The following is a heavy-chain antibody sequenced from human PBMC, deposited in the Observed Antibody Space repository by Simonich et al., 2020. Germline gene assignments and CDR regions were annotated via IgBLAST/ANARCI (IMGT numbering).Heavy chain of an antibody. CDR1: GGSFSGYY. D-gene: IGHD1-26*01. Sequence: QVQLQQWGAGLLKPSETLSLTCAVYGGSFSGYYWSWNRQPPRKGPVWIGEIIHSGRTNYHPSLKSRVTISVDTSKNQFSLKLSSVTAADTAVYYCARGLIGGSYYYWCQGTLVTVSS. V-gene: IGHV4-34*01. CDR3: ARGLIGGSYYY. CDR2: IIHSGRT. J-gene: IGHJ4*02.